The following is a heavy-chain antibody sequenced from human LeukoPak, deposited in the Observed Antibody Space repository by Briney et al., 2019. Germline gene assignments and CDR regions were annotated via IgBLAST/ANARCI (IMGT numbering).Heavy chain of an antibody. Sequence: GGPLRLSCAASGFTFSDYYMSWIRQAPGKGLEWVSYISSSGSTIYYADSVKGRFTISRDNAKNSLYLQMNSLRAEDTAVYYCAGEYSSSSEDWYFDLWGRGTLVTVSS. D-gene: IGHD6-6*01. CDR2: ISSSGSTI. CDR1: GFTFSDYY. CDR3: AGEYSSSSEDWYFDL. V-gene: IGHV3-11*01. J-gene: IGHJ2*01.